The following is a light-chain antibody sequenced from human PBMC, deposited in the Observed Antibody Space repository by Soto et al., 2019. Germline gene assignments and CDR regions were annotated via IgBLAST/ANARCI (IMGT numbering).Light chain of an antibody. CDR2: DAS. CDR3: QQCSKWPFA. V-gene: IGKV3-11*01. CDR1: QSVRSY. Sequence: EIVLTQSPATLSLSPGERATLSCRASQSVRSYLAWYQQKPGQVPRLLIYDASKRATGIPARFSGSGSGTDFALTISSLEPEDFAVYYCQQCSKWPFAFGPGTKVDI. J-gene: IGKJ3*01.